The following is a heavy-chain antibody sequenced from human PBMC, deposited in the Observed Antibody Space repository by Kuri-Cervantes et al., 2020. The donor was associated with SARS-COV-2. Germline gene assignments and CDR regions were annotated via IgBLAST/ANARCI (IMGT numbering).Heavy chain of an antibody. D-gene: IGHD2-8*01. CDR1: GGTFSSYA. V-gene: IGHV1-69*06. CDR2: IIPIFGTA. Sequence: SVKVSCKASGGTFSSYAISWVRQAPGQGLERMGGIIPIFGTANYAQKFQGRVTITADKSTSTAYMELSNLRSEDTAVYYCARGARKKLINIVLMVYARDYGMDVWGQGTTVTVSS. CDR3: ARGARKKLINIVLMVYARDYGMDV. J-gene: IGHJ6*02.